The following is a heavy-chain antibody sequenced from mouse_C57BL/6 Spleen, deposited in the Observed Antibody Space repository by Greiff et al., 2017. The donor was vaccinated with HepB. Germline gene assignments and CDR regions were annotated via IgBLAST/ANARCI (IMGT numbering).Heavy chain of an antibody. CDR3: TGQCYFDY. D-gene: IGHD6-1*01. J-gene: IGHJ2*01. Sequence: EVKLMESGGGLVQPGGSMKLSCVASGFTFSNYWMNWVRQSPEKGLEWVAQIRLKSDNYATHYAESVKGRFTISRDDSKRSVYLQMNNLRAEDTGIYYCTGQCYFDYWGRGTTLTVSS. V-gene: IGHV6-3*01. CDR1: GFTFSNYW. CDR2: IRLKSDNYAT.